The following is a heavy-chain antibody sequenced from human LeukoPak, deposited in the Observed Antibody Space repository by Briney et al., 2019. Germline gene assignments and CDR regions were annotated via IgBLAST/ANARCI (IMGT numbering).Heavy chain of an antibody. J-gene: IGHJ4*02. CDR3: ARRGPSSWTPFDY. CDR1: GGSISSSSYY. V-gene: IGHV4-39*01. CDR2: IYYSGST. Sequence: PSETLSLTCTVSGGSISSSSYYWGWIRQPPGKGLEWIGSIYYSGSTYYNPSLKSRVTISVDTSKSQFSLKLSSVTAADTAVYYCARRGPSSWTPFDYWGQGTLVTVSS. D-gene: IGHD6-13*01.